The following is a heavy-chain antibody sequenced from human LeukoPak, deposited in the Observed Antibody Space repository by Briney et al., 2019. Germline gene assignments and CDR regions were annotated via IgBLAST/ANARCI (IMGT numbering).Heavy chain of an antibody. CDR2: ISSSSSYI. J-gene: IGHJ4*02. V-gene: IGHV3-21*01. CDR1: GFTFSSYS. D-gene: IGHD3-22*01. CDR3: ARVDYDSSGYYYWGY. Sequence: GGSLRLSCAASGFTFSSYSMNWVRQAPGKGLEWVSSISSSSSYIYYADSVKGRFTISRDNAKNSLYLQMNSLRAEDTAVYYCARVDYDSSGYYYWGYWGRGTLVTVSS.